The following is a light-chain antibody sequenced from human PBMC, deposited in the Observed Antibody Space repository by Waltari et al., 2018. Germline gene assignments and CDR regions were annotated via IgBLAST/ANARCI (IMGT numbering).Light chain of an antibody. J-gene: IGKJ4*01. CDR2: DTS. CDR1: QDINKY. Sequence: DIQVTQAPSSLSASVGDKVTILCRASQDINKYINWHQQKPGQAPKLLIYDTSDLEVGVPSRISGSGCGTDFTLTISGLPLEDIATYYYQQHDGARSFGGGTKVEL. V-gene: IGKV1-33*01. CDR3: QQHDGARS.